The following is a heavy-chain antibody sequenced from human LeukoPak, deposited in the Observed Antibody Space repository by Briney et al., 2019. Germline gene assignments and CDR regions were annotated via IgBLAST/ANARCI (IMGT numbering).Heavy chain of an antibody. D-gene: IGHD5-18*01. CDR1: GLTFSSYS. Sequence: PGGSLRLSCAASGLTFSSYSMNWVRQARGKGLEWVSSISSSSTYIYYADSVKGRFTISRDNAKNSLYLQMNSLRAEDTAVYYCARDLSSYDDSWGQGTLVTVSS. CDR2: ISSSSTYI. CDR3: ARDLSSYDDS. J-gene: IGHJ4*02. V-gene: IGHV3-21*01.